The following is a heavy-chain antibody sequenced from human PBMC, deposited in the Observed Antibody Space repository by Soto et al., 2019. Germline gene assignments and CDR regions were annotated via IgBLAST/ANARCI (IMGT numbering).Heavy chain of an antibody. D-gene: IGHD3-22*01. V-gene: IGHV1-46*01. CDR3: ARVTYDSSGPPKESCDY. CDR2: INPSGGST. Sequence: ASVKVSCKASGYTFSSYYMYWVRQAPGQGLEWMGIINPSGGSTSYAQKFQGRVTMTRDTSTSTVYMELSSLRSEDTAVYYCARVTYDSSGPPKESCDYWGQGTLVTVSS. J-gene: IGHJ4*02. CDR1: GYTFSSYY.